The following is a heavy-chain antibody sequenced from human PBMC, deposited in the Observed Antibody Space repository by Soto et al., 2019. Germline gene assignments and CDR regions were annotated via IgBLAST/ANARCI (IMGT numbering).Heavy chain of an antibody. V-gene: IGHV3-30*18. CDR2: ISYDGSNK. CDR1: GFTFSNYG. D-gene: IGHD4-17*01. Sequence: QVQMVESGGGVVQPGRSLRLSFAASGFTFSNYGMHWVRQAPGKGLEWVAVISYDGSNKYYTDSVKGRFTISIDNSKDKLYLQLKSLRAEDTAVYYCAKNLRWDDEDTIDIWGQATIVTVSS. CDR3: AKNLRWDDEDTIDI. J-gene: IGHJ3*02.